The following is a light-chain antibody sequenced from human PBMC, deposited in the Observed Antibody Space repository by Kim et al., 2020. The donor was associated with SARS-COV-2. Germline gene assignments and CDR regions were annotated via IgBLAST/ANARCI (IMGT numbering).Light chain of an antibody. J-gene: IGLJ3*02. CDR3: KSRDSSGKVV. CDR2: GNN. Sequence: VALGHTVRITCQGDSLRTYYASWYQQKPGQAPLLVIYGNNNRPSGIPDRFSGSSSGNTASLTITGAQAGDEADYYCKSRDSSGKVVFGGGTQLTVL. CDR1: SLRTYY. V-gene: IGLV3-19*01.